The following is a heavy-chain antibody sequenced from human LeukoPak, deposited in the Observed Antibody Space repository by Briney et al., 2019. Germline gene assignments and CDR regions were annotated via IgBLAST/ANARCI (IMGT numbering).Heavy chain of an antibody. J-gene: IGHJ5*02. CDR3: ATSGYGEDWFDP. CDR2: INPNSGGT. V-gene: IGHV1-2*02. CDR1: GYTFTGYY. D-gene: IGHD5-12*01. Sequence: GASVKVSCKASGYTFTGYYMHWVRQAPGQGLEWMGWINPNSGGTNYAQKFQGRVTMTRDTPISTAYMGLSRLRSDDTAVYYCATSGYGEDWFDPWGQGTLVTVSS.